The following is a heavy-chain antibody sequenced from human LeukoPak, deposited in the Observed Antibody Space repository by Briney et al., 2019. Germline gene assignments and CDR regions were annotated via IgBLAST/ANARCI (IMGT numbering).Heavy chain of an antibody. CDR3: AKDIEYGSGRKQTAFDY. J-gene: IGHJ4*02. Sequence: PGRSLRLSCAASGFTFDDYAMHWVRQAPGKGLEWVSGISWNSGSIGYADSVKGRFTISRDNAKNSLYLQMNSLRAEDTALYYCAKDIEYGSGRKQTAFDYWGQGTLVTVSS. CDR1: GFTFDDYA. V-gene: IGHV3-9*01. CDR2: ISWNSGSI. D-gene: IGHD3-10*01.